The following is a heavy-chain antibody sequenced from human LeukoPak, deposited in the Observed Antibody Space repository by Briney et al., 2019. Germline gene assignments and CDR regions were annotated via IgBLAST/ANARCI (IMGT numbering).Heavy chain of an antibody. CDR3: ARDVPAATYNWFDP. D-gene: IGHD2-2*01. CDR2: INHSGAT. V-gene: IGHV4-34*01. CDR1: GGSFSGYY. Sequence: KPSETRSLTCAVYGGSFSGYYWSWIRQPPGKGLEWIGEINHSGATNYNPSLKSRVTISVDTSKNQFSLKLSSVTAADTAVYYCARDVPAATYNWFDPWGQGTLVTVSS. J-gene: IGHJ5*02.